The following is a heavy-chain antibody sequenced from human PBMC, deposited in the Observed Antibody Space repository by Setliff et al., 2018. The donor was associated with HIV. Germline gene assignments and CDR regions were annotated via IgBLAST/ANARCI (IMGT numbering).Heavy chain of an antibody. CDR3: ARDQFDFCSGYQFFYGMDV. CDR1: GWTFSTYP. J-gene: IGHJ6*02. V-gene: IGHV3-30*04. CDR2: ISYDGNNK. Sequence: GGSLSLSCAASGWTFSTYPMYWVRQAPGKGLEWVAVISYDGNNKYYTDSVKGRFTISRDNSKNTLYLQMNSLSAEVTAVYSCARDQFDFCSGYQFFYGMDVWGQGTTVTAP. D-gene: IGHD3-3*01.